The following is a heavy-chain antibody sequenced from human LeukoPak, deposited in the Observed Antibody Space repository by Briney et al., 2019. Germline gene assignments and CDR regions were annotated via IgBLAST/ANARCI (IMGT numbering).Heavy chain of an antibody. CDR2: IYYSGTT. Sequence: SETLSLTCSVSGGSISSYYWSWIRQPPGKGLEWIGYIYYSGTTNYNPSLKSRVTISVDTSKNQFSLKLSSVTAADTAVYYCARQYRYSGSYYYYYYYMDVWGKGTTVTISS. CDR1: GGSISSYY. CDR3: ARQYRYSGSYYYYYYYMDV. V-gene: IGHV4-59*08. D-gene: IGHD1-26*01. J-gene: IGHJ6*03.